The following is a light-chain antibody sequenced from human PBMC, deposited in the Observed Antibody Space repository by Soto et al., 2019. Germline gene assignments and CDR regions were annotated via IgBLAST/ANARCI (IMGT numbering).Light chain of an antibody. Sequence: QSALTQPASVSGSPGQSITISCTGSSSDVGRYNLVSWYQHHPGKTPKLMIYEGSKRPSGVSNRFSGSKSGSTASLTISGLQAEDEADYYCSSYAGTTTFVVFGGGTKLT. J-gene: IGLJ2*01. CDR3: SSYAGTTTFVV. V-gene: IGLV2-23*01. CDR2: EGS. CDR1: SSDVGRYNL.